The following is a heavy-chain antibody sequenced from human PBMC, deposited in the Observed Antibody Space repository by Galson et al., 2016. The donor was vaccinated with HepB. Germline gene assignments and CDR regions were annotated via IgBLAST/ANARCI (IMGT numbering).Heavy chain of an antibody. Sequence: SVKVSCKASGYTFTNCYIHWVRQAPGQGLKWMAIINPSCGSTNYAQKFQGRGNMTSDTSTSTVYMALSSLRSEDTAIYYCARGDFDVSSADYSVPLFHHWGQGTLVTVSS. CDR1: GYTFTNCY. V-gene: IGHV1-46*01. CDR2: INPSCGST. D-gene: IGHD3-22*01. CDR3: ARGDFDVSSADYSVPLFHH. J-gene: IGHJ1*01.